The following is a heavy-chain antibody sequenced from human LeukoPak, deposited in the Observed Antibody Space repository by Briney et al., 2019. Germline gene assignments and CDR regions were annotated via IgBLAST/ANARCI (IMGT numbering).Heavy chain of an antibody. J-gene: IGHJ4*02. V-gene: IGHV1-69*05. Sequence: SVKVSCKSCGGTFSSYAVSWVRQSPGHGLEWMGRIIPMFGTTNYAQSFQGRLTITMDKSTTTAYMELSSLRFEDTAIYYCARGNYYDSSGYFDWGQGTLVTVSS. CDR2: IIPMFGTT. CDR3: ARGNYYDSSGYFD. D-gene: IGHD3-22*01. CDR1: GGTFSSYA.